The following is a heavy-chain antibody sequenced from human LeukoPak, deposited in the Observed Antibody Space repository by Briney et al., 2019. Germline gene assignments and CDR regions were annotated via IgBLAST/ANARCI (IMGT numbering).Heavy chain of an antibody. J-gene: IGHJ6*02. V-gene: IGHV3-23*01. D-gene: IGHD3-22*01. CDR2: ISGSGGST. Sequence: ETLSLTCTVSGGSISSYYWSWVRQAPGKGLEWVSAISGSGGSTYYADSVKGWFTISRDNSKNTLYLQMNSLRAEDTAVYYCVANYYDSSGYYGRYYYGMDVWGQGTTVTVSS. CDR1: GGSISSYY. CDR3: VANYYDSSGYYGRYYYGMDV.